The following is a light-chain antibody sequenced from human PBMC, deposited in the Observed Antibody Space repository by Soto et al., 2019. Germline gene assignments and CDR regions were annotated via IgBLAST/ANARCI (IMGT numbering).Light chain of an antibody. Sequence: SALTQPRSVSGYPGQSVTISCTGTSSDVGGYNYVSWYQQHPGKAPKLMIYDVSKRPSGVPDRFSGSKSGNTASLTISGLQAEDEADYYCCSYAGSYTYVFGTGTKVTVL. V-gene: IGLV2-11*01. CDR1: SSDVGGYNY. J-gene: IGLJ1*01. CDR3: CSYAGSYTYV. CDR2: DVS.